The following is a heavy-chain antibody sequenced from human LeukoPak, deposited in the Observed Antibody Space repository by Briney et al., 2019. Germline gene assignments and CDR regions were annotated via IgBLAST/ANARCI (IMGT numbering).Heavy chain of an antibody. CDR2: ISYDGSNK. CDR1: GFTFSSYG. Sequence: GGSLRLSCAASGFTFSSYGMSWVRQAPGKGLEWVAVISYDGSNKYYADSVKGRFTISRDNSKNTLYLQMNSLRAEDTAVYYCAREGDGYNSPIDYWGQGTLVTVSS. CDR3: AREGDGYNSPIDY. V-gene: IGHV3-30*03. J-gene: IGHJ4*02. D-gene: IGHD5-24*01.